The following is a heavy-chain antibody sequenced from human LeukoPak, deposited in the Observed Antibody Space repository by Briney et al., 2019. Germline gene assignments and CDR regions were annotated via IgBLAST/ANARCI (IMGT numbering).Heavy chain of an antibody. J-gene: IGHJ3*02. CDR3: ARDFGTDAFDI. V-gene: IGHV3-30-3*01. CDR1: GFTFSSYA. D-gene: IGHD3-3*01. CDR2: ISYDGSNK. Sequence: GGSLRLSCAASGFTFSSYAMHWVRQAPGKGLEWVAAISYDGSNKYYADSVKGRFTISRDNSKNTLYLQMNSLRAEDTAVYYCARDFGTDAFDIWGQGTMATVSS.